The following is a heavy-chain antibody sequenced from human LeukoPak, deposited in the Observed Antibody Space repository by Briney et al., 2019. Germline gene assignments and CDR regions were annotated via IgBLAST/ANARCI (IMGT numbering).Heavy chain of an antibody. CDR3: ARGYDILTGYYTPYWFDP. CDR1: GYTLTELS. CDR2: FDPEDGET. V-gene: IGHV1-24*01. J-gene: IGHJ5*02. D-gene: IGHD3-9*01. Sequence: GASVKVSCKVSGYTLTELSMHWVRQAPGKGLEWMGGFDPEDGETIYAQKFQGRVTMTEDTSTDTAYMELSSLRSEDTAVYYCARGYDILTGYYTPYWFDPWGQGTLVTVSS.